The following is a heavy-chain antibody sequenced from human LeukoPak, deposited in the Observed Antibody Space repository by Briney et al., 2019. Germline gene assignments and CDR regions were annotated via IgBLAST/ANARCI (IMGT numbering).Heavy chain of an antibody. V-gene: IGHV4-34*01. CDR1: GGSFSGYY. J-gene: IGHJ4*02. CDR3: ARYYYDSSGYYYYFGY. CDR2: INHSGST. Sequence: PSETLSLTCAVYGGSFSGYYWSWIRQPPGKGLEWIGEINHSGSTNYNPSLKSRVTISVDTSKNQFSLKLSSVTAADTAVYYCARYYYDSSGYYYYFGYWGQGTLVTVSS. D-gene: IGHD3-22*01.